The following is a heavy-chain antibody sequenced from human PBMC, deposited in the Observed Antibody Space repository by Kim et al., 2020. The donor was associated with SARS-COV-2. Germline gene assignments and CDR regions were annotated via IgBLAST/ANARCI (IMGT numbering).Heavy chain of an antibody. V-gene: IGHV5-51*01. J-gene: IGHJ3*02. CDR2: IYPGDSDT. CDR1: GYSFTSYW. D-gene: IGHD2-2*01. CDR3: ATTTPAALDAFDI. Sequence: GESLKISCKGSGYSFTSYWIGWVRQMPGKGLEWMGIIYPGDSDTRYSPSFQGQVTISADKSISTAYLQWSSLKASDTAMYYCATTTPAALDAFDIWGQGTMVTVSS.